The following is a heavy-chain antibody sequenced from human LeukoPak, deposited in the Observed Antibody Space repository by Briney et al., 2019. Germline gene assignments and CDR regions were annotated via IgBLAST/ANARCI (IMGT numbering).Heavy chain of an antibody. D-gene: IGHD6-13*01. CDR1: GFTFSDYY. CDR3: ARDQVPGYGSSSWYPNPIDY. CDR2: ISSSSSYI. V-gene: IGHV3-11*06. J-gene: IGHJ4*02. Sequence: PGGSLRLSCAASGFTFSDYYMSWIRQAPGKGLEWVSYISSSSSYIYYADSVKGRFTISRDNAKNSLYLQMNSLRAEDTAVYYCARDQVPGYGSSSWYPNPIDYWGQGTLVTVSS.